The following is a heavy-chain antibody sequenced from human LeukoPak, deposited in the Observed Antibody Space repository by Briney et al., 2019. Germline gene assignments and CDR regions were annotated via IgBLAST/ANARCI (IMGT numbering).Heavy chain of an antibody. CDR2: IYYSGST. V-gene: IGHV4-59*01. Sequence: KSSETLSLTCTVSGGSISSYYWSWIRQPPGKGLEWIGYIYYSGSTNYNPSLKSRVTISVDTSKNQFSLKLSSVTVADTAVYYCARDGPSFDPWGQGTLVTVSS. J-gene: IGHJ5*02. CDR3: ARDGPSFDP. CDR1: GGSISSYY.